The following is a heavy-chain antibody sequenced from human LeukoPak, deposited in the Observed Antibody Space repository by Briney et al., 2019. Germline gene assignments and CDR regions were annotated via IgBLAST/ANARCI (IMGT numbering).Heavy chain of an antibody. CDR1: GITVSSND. Sequence: PGGSLRLSCTASGITVSSNDMCWVRQAPGKGLEWISLIYSGGRTDYADSVKGRFTISRDNSKNMVYLLMNSLRGDDTAVYYCAGVLRGAFDIWGQGKMVAVSS. CDR3: AGVLRGAFDI. J-gene: IGHJ3*02. V-gene: IGHV3-53*01. CDR2: IYSGGRT.